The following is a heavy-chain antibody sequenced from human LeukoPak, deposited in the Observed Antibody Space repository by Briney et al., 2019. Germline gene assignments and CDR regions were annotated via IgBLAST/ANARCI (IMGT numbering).Heavy chain of an antibody. CDR2: SDWNDDK. CDR1: GFSVSTSGGG. J-gene: IGHJ4*02. Sequence: SGPTLAQPTRPRTLTCTFSGFSVSTSGGGGGGIREPPVKALEWLALSDWNDDKSYNPSLKSRLTLTNDTSKNQVVLTMTNMDPVDTATYYCAHLRGYYDILTGYYYYFDYWGQGTLVTVSS. D-gene: IGHD3-9*01. V-gene: IGHV2-5*01. CDR3: AHLRGYYDILTGYYYYFDY.